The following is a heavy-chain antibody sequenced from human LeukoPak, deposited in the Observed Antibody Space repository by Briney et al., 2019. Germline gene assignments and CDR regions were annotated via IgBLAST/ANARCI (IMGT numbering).Heavy chain of an antibody. Sequence: PSGTLSLTCAVSGGSISSSNWWSWVRQPPGKGLGWTGEIYHSGGTNYKPSLRSRVTISVDKSKNQFSLKLSSVTAADTAVYYCASTLIGIAVAGTVYWGQGTLVTVSS. CDR2: IYHSGGT. V-gene: IGHV4-4*02. CDR3: ASTLIGIAVAGTVY. D-gene: IGHD6-19*01. CDR1: GGSISSSNW. J-gene: IGHJ4*02.